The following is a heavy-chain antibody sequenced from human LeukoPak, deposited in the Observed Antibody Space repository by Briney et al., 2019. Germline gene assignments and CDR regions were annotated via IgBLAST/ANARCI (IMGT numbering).Heavy chain of an antibody. CDR3: ARDLSAAAGNGWFDP. CDR2: IYYSGST. V-gene: IGHV4-59*01. CDR1: GGSISSYY. Sequence: SETLSLTCTVSGGSISSYYWSWIRQPPGKGLEWIGYIYYSGSTNYNPSLKSRVTISVDTSKSQFSLKLSSVTAADTAVYYCARDLSAAAGNGWFDPSGQGTLVTVSS. D-gene: IGHD6-13*01. J-gene: IGHJ5*02.